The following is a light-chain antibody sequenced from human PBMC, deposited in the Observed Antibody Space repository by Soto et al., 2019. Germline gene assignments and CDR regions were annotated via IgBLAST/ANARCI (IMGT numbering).Light chain of an antibody. Sequence: TVLTQSPATLSLSPGERATLSCRASQNVDIYVAWYQQKPGLAPRLLIYDATNRATGIPARFSGSGSGTDFTLTISSLEPEDFAVYYCQQRKYWPPITFGQGTRLETK. J-gene: IGKJ5*01. V-gene: IGKV3-11*01. CDR2: DAT. CDR3: QQRKYWPPIT. CDR1: QNVDIY.